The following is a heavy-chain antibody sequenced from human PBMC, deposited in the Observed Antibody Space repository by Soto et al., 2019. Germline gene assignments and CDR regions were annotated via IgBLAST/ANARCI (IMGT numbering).Heavy chain of an antibody. J-gene: IGHJ4*02. CDR3: AKKGGGWEKGYFDI. Sequence: EVQMLESGGGLVQPGGSLRLSCAASGFTFSSYAMSWVRQAPGKGLEWVAAISGSGGSTYYADSVKGRFTISRDNSKNTVYVQMNSLRTEDTAVYYCAKKGGGWEKGYFDIWGQGTLVTVSS. CDR1: GFTFSSYA. D-gene: IGHD1-26*01. CDR2: ISGSGGST. V-gene: IGHV3-23*01.